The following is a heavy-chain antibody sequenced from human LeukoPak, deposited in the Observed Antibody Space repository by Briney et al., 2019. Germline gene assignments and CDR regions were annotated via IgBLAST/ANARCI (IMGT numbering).Heavy chain of an antibody. J-gene: IGHJ4*01. D-gene: IGHD2-15*01. CDR1: GGSISSRPYY. CDR2: ISYSGSI. V-gene: IGHV4-39*01. CDR3: ATLDIGDYYFDS. Sequence: KPSETLSLTCTVSGGSISSRPYYWGWVRQPPGQGLEWIGSISYSGSIHYNPSLKSRVTISVDTSRNHFSLRLSSVTAADTAVYDCATLDIGDYYFDSWGHGTLVTVSS.